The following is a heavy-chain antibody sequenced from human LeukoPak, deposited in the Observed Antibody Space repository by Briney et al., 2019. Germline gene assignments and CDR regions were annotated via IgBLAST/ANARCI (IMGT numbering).Heavy chain of an antibody. CDR3: ATGDYYDSSGYYFDY. CDR2: ISSSSSYI. V-gene: IGHV3-21*01. CDR1: GFTFSSHS. J-gene: IGHJ4*02. Sequence: GGSLRLSCAASGFTFSSHSMNWVRQAPGKGLEWVSSISSSSSYIYYADSVKGRFTISRDNAKNSLYLQMNSLRAEDTAVYYCATGDYYDSSGYYFDYWGQGTLVTVSS. D-gene: IGHD3-22*01.